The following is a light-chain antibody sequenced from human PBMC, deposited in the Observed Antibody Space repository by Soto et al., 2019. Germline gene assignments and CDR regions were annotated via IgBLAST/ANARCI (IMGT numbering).Light chain of an antibody. V-gene: IGLV1-51*01. CDR2: DNT. CDR1: YSNIGSNF. J-gene: IGLJ2*01. CDR3: ATWDSSLNIVV. Sequence: QSVLTQSSSVSAAAGQKVSISCSGSYSNIGSNFVSWYQHCPGSAPKLVIYDNTQRPSGIPDRFSGSKSGSSATLGITGLQTGDEADYYCATWDSSLNIVVFGGGTKLTVL.